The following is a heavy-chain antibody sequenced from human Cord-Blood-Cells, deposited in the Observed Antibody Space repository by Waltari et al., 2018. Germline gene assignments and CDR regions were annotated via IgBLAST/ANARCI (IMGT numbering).Heavy chain of an antibody. CDR3: AREEDEGTGHY. J-gene: IGHJ4*02. CDR2: IYSGGST. CDR1: GFTVSSNY. V-gene: IGHV3-53*02. Sequence: EVQLVETGGGLIQPGGSMRLSCAASGFTVSSNYMSWVRQAPGKGLEWVSVIYSGGSTYYADSVKGRFTISRDNSKNTLYLQMNSLRAEDTAVYYCAREEDEGTGHYWGQGTLVTVSS. D-gene: IGHD3-9*01.